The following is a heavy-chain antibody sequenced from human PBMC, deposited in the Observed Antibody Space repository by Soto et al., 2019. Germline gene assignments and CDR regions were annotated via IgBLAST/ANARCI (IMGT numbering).Heavy chain of an antibody. D-gene: IGHD3-3*01. CDR2: ISDGGGT. CDR1: GGSIYTYY. Sequence: SETLSLTCNVSGGSIYTYYWSWIRQSPGKGLEWIGYISDGGGTKYNPSLKSRVDMSLDMSKNQFSLRLSSVTAADTAVYYCARGQRFSDSFDPWGQGTLVTVSS. CDR3: ARGQRFSDSFDP. J-gene: IGHJ5*02. V-gene: IGHV4-59*12.